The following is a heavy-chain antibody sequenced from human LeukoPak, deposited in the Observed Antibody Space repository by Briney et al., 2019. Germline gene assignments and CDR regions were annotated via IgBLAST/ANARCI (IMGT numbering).Heavy chain of an antibody. Sequence: SETLSLTCTVSGGSISSYYWSWIRQPPGKGLEWIGYIYYSGSTNYNPSLKSRVTISVDTSKNQFSLKLTSVTAADTAVYYCARSPDYYEITGYYYADYWGQGTLVTVSS. V-gene: IGHV4-59*08. CDR1: GGSISSYY. D-gene: IGHD3-22*01. CDR2: IYYSGST. J-gene: IGHJ4*02. CDR3: ARSPDYYEITGYYYADY.